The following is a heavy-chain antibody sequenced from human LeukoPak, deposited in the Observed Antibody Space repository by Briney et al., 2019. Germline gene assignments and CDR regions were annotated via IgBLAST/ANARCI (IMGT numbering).Heavy chain of an antibody. J-gene: IGHJ5*02. CDR3: AREGGYCSSTSCYTQLWFDP. V-gene: IGHV1-2*02. Sequence: GASVKVSCKASGYTFTGYYMHWVRQAPGQGLEWMGWINPNSGGTNYAQKFQGRVTMTRDTSISTAYMELSRLRSDDTAVYYCAREGGYCSSTSCYTQLWFDPWGQGTLVTVSS. D-gene: IGHD2-2*02. CDR1: GYTFTGYY. CDR2: INPNSGGT.